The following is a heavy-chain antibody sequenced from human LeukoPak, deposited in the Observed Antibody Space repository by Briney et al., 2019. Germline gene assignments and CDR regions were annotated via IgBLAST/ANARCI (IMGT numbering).Heavy chain of an antibody. CDR1: GFTFSSYS. V-gene: IGHV3-21*05. J-gene: IGHJ3*02. D-gene: IGHD3-22*01. CDR3: GRDKGGDSSCPIGGIVAFVI. CDR2: ISSSSSYT. Sequence: GGSLRLSCAASGFTFSSYSMNWVRQAPGKGLEWVSYISSSSSYTNYADSVKGRFTISRDNAKNSLYLQMNSLRAEDTAVYYCGRDKGGDSSCPIGGIVAFVIWGEETMVTVS.